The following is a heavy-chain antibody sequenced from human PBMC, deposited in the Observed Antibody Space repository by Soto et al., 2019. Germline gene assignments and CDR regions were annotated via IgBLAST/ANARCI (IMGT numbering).Heavy chain of an antibody. CDR3: ARKGVPRKMRRGHALNNWFDP. CDR1: GGSFSGYY. V-gene: IGHV4-34*01. CDR2: INHSGST. Sequence: QVQLQQWGAGLLKPSETLSLTCAVYGGSFSGYYWSWIRQPPGKGLECIGEINHSGSTNYNPSLKSRVTISVDTSKNQFSLKMSSVTAADTAVYYCARKGVPRKMRRGHALNNWFDPWGQGTLVTVSS. J-gene: IGHJ5*02. D-gene: IGHD2-8*01.